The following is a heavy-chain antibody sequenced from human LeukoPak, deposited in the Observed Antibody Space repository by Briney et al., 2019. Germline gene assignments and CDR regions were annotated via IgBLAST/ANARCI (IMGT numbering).Heavy chain of an antibody. CDR1: GFTFSSYW. Sequence: GGSPRLSCAASGFTFSSYWMSWVRQAPGKGLEWGANIKQDGSEKYYVDSVKGRFTISRDNAKNSLYLQMNSLRAEDTAVYYCARDRSNGYYYYDYWGQGTLVTVSS. V-gene: IGHV3-7*01. CDR2: IKQDGSEK. D-gene: IGHD2-8*01. J-gene: IGHJ4*02. CDR3: ARDRSNGYYYYDY.